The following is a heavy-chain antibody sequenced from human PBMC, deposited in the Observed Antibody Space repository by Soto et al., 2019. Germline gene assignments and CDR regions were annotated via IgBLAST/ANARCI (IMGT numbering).Heavy chain of an antibody. Sequence: QVQLVQSGAEVKKPGSSLKVSCKASGGTFSSFGFNWVRQAPGQGLEWMGGIIPLYGTANHAQRFQGRVTISADESTSTVYMELISLRSEDTAIYYCARDRSMDGYNSRSFDYWGQGTLVTVSS. D-gene: IGHD5-12*01. V-gene: IGHV1-69*01. J-gene: IGHJ4*02. CDR1: GGTFSSFG. CDR2: IIPLYGTA. CDR3: ARDRSMDGYNSRSFDY.